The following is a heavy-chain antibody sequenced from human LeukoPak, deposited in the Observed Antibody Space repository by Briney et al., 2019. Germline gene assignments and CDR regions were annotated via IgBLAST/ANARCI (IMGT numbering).Heavy chain of an antibody. J-gene: IGHJ4*02. CDR1: GFTFSSYA. CDR3: ASSRDGYNDY. D-gene: IGHD5-24*01. V-gene: IGHV3-30-3*01. CDR2: ISYDGSNK. Sequence: PGGSLRLSCAASGFTFSSYAMHWVRQAPGKGLEWVAVISYDGSNKYYADSVKGRFTISRDNFKNTLYLQMNSLRAEDTAVYYCASSRDGYNDYWGQGTLVTVSS.